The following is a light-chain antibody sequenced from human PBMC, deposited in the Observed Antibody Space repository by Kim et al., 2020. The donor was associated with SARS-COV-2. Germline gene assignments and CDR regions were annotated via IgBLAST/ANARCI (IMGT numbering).Light chain of an antibody. CDR2: QDS. CDR3: QAWDSRTVI. J-gene: IGLJ2*01. Sequence: SVSPGQTASITCSGDKLGERFASWYQQRPGQSPILILYQDSKRPSGIPERFSGSKSGNTATLSISGTQALDEADYYCQAWDSRTVIFGGGTQLTVL. CDR1: KLGERF. V-gene: IGLV3-1*01.